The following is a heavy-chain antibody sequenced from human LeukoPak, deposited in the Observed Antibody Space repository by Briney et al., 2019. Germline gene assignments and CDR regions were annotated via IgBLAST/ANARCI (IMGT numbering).Heavy chain of an antibody. J-gene: IGHJ5*02. CDR2: ISGSGGST. D-gene: IGHD4-11*01. Sequence: QAGGSLRLSCAASGFTFSSYAMSWVRQAPGKGLEWVSAISGSGGSTYYADSVKGRFTISRDNAKNSLYLQMNSLRAEDTAVYYCARARLGDNWFDPWGQGTLVTVSS. CDR1: GFTFSSYA. CDR3: ARARLGDNWFDP. V-gene: IGHV3-23*01.